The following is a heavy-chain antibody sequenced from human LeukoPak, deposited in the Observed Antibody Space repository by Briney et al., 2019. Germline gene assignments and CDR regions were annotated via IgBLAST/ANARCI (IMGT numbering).Heavy chain of an antibody. CDR3: ARVGPIMVRGVMTFDY. D-gene: IGHD3-10*01. Sequence: PGGSLRLSCAASGFTFSDHYMDWVRQAPGKGLQWVARIRNRARSYTTQYAPSVRDRFTISRDDTENSLFLQMNSLNTEDTAVYYCARVGPIMVRGVMTFDYWGQGTLVTVSS. CDR1: GFTFSDHY. CDR2: IRNRARSYTT. J-gene: IGHJ4*02. V-gene: IGHV3-72*01.